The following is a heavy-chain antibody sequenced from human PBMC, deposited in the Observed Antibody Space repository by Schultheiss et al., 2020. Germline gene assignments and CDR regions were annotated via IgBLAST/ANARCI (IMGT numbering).Heavy chain of an antibody. V-gene: IGHV3-23*01. J-gene: IGHJ6*02. CDR2: ISGSGGST. CDR3: AKDIAARPDLYYYYYYGMDV. CDR1: GFTFSSYA. D-gene: IGHD6-6*01. Sequence: GGSLRLSCAASGFTFSSYAMSWVRQAPGKGLEWVSAISGSGGSTYYADSVKGRFTISRDNSKNTLYLQMNSLRAEDTAVYYCAKDIAARPDLYYYYYYGMDVWGQGTTVTVSS.